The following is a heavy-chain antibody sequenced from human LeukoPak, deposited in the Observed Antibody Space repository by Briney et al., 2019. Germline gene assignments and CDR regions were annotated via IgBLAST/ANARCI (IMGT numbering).Heavy chain of an antibody. CDR1: SGSFSGYY. D-gene: IGHD5-12*01. V-gene: IGHV4-34*01. J-gene: IGHJ4*02. CDR2: INHSGST. Sequence: SETLSLTCAVYSGSFSGYYWSCIRQPPGKGLEWIGEINHSGSTNYNPSLKSRVTISVDTSKNQFSLKLSSVTAADTAVYYCARSRWLRFRVFDYWGQGTLVTVSS. CDR3: ARSRWLRFRVFDY.